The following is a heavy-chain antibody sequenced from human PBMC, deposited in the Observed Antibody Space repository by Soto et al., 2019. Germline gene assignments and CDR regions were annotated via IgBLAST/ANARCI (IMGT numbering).Heavy chain of an antibody. D-gene: IGHD1-7*01. CDR2: ISINGNS. CDR3: ARESGDNWTYEVD. J-gene: IGHJ4*02. Sequence: QVQVKESGPGLVKPSETLSLTCTVSGCSITDYSWSWIRQSAGKGLEWLGRISINGNSHYHPSLRSRVTMSIETSKNQFSLNLRAVTAEDTAVYYCARESGDNWTYEVDWGQGTRVTVSS. V-gene: IGHV4-4*07. CDR1: GCSITDYS.